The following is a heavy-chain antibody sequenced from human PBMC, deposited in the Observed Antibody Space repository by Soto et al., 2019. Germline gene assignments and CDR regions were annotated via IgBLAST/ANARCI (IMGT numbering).Heavy chain of an antibody. CDR2: INPSGGST. CDR1: GYTFTSYY. D-gene: IGHD3-22*01. Sequence: GASVKVSCKASGYTFTSYYMHWVRQAPGQGLEWMGIINPSGGSTSYAQKFQGRVTMTRDTSTSTVYMELSSLRSEDMAVYYCARDRTESSGWSYYYYGMDVWGQGTTVTVSS. V-gene: IGHV1-46*01. J-gene: IGHJ6*02. CDR3: ARDRTESSGWSYYYYGMDV.